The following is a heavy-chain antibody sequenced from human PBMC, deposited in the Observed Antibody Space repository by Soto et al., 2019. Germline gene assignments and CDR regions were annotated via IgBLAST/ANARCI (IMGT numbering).Heavy chain of an antibody. Sequence: PGGSLRLSCAASGFTFSSYAMSWVRQAPGKGLEWVAVIWYDGSNKYYADSVKGRFTISRDNSKNTLYLQMNSLRAEDTAVYYCARDVVEMATMGVDYWGQGTLVTVSS. CDR1: GFTFSSYA. D-gene: IGHD2-15*01. CDR2: IWYDGSNK. CDR3: ARDVVEMATMGVDY. J-gene: IGHJ4*02. V-gene: IGHV3-33*08.